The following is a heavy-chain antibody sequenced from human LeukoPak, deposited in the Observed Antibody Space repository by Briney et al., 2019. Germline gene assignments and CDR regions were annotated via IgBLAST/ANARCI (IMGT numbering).Heavy chain of an antibody. D-gene: IGHD3-10*01. CDR3: ARGQDGSGSRRYYFDY. Sequence: RGSLRLSCAASGFTFSSYAMHWVRQAPGKGLEWVAVISYDGSNKYYADSVKGRFTISRDNSKNTLYLQMNSLRAEDTAVYYCARGQDGSGSRRYYFDYWGQGTLVTVSS. CDR2: ISYDGSNK. CDR1: GFTFSSYA. V-gene: IGHV3-30*04. J-gene: IGHJ4*02.